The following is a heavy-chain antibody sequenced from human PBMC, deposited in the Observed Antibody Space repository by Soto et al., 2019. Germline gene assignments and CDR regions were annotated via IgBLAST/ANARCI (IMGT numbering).Heavy chain of an antibody. CDR3: ARGPRMSVPEVVTAARTDY. Sequence: QVQLVQSGAEVKKPGASVKVSCKASGYTFTSYGISWVRQAPGQGLEWMGWISAYNGNTNYAQKLQGRVTMTTDTSTTKAYMERRVLRTDATAVYYCARGPRMSVPEVVTAARTDYWGQGTLVTVSS. J-gene: IGHJ4*02. D-gene: IGHD2-21*02. V-gene: IGHV1-18*01. CDR2: ISAYNGNT. CDR1: GYTFTSYG.